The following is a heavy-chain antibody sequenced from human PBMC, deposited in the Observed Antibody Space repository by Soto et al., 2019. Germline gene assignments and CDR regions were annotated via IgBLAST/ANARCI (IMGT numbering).Heavy chain of an antibody. J-gene: IGHJ4*02. V-gene: IGHV4-34*01. CDR2: INHSGST. Sequence: PSETLSLTCAVYGGSFSGYYWSWIRQPPGKGLEWIGEINHSGSTNYNPSLKSRVTISVDTSKNQFSLKLSSVTAADTAVYYCARVPVDCTNGVCYQNRLDYWGQGTLVTVSS. CDR3: ARVPVDCTNGVCYQNRLDY. CDR1: GGSFSGYY. D-gene: IGHD2-8*01.